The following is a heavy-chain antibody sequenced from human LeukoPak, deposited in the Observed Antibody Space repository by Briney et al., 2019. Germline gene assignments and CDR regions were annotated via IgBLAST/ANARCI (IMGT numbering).Heavy chain of an antibody. D-gene: IGHD5-12*01. J-gene: IGHJ4*02. CDR1: GFTFSNYW. Sequence: PGGSLRLSCAASGFTFSNYWMHWVRQDPGKGLVWVSYINPDGSNTNYAYSVKGRFTISRDNAKNALYLQMNSLRAEDTAVYYCAKDISGYDFIWGQGTLVTVSS. V-gene: IGHV3-74*01. CDR2: INPDGSNT. CDR3: AKDISGYDFI.